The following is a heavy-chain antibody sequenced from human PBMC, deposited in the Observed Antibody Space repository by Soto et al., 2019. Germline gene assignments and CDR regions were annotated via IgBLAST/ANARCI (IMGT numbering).Heavy chain of an antibody. Sequence: QVQLVQSGAEVKKPGASVKVSCTASGYPLTSNYIHWVRQAPGEGLEWMGKINPSGGTTRYGQKFQGRVTMTRDTYTSTVYMEMSSLRSEDTAVYYCARGEPHSSGWNFDYWGQGTLVIVSP. V-gene: IGHV1-46*01. CDR3: ARGEPHSSGWNFDY. D-gene: IGHD6-19*01. J-gene: IGHJ4*02. CDR1: GYPLTSNY. CDR2: INPSGGTT.